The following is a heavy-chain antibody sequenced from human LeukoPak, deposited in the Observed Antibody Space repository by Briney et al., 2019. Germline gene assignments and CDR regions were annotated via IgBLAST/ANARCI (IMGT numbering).Heavy chain of an antibody. CDR3: ARGGIIVRYYDSSGYKGAFDI. J-gene: IGHJ3*02. Sequence: SETLSLTCAVYGGSFSGYYWSWIRQPPGKGLEWIGEINHSGSTNYNPSLKSRVTISVDTAKNQFSLKLSSVTAAATAVYYCARGGIIVRYYDSSGYKGAFDIWGQGTMVNVSS. CDR1: GGSFSGYY. V-gene: IGHV4-34*01. CDR2: INHSGST. D-gene: IGHD3-22*01.